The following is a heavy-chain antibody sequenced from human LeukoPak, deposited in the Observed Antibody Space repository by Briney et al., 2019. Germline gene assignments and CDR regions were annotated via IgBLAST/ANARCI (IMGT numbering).Heavy chain of an antibody. CDR1: GFTFSSYA. J-gene: IGHJ4*02. CDR3: ARDEEYCSSTSCYYFDY. D-gene: IGHD2-2*01. Sequence: GRSLRLSCAASGFTFSSYAMHWVRQAPGKGLKWVAVISYDGSNKYYADSVKGRFTISRDNSKNTLYLQMNSLRAEDTAVYYCARDEEYCSSTSCYYFDYWGQGTLVTVSS. V-gene: IGHV3-30-3*01. CDR2: ISYDGSNK.